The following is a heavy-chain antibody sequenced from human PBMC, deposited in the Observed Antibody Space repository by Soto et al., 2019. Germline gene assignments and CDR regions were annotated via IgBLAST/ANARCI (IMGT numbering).Heavy chain of an antibody. V-gene: IGHV3-15*07. D-gene: IGHD6-19*01. Sequence: SLRLSCAASAFTFSNAWMNWVRQAPGKGLEWVGRIKSKTGGVTTDYAAPVKGRFIISRDDSKNMLYLQMNSLKTEDTAVYYCTTDFSSGWFFDYWGQGTLVTVSS. CDR3: TTDFSSGWFFDY. CDR1: AFTFSNAW. J-gene: IGHJ4*02. CDR2: IKSKTGGVTT.